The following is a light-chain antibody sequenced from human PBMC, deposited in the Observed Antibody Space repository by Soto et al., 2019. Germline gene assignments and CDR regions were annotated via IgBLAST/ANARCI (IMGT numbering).Light chain of an antibody. J-gene: IGLJ2*01. CDR3: CSYAGIPHVV. CDR1: SSDVGSYNL. Sequence: QSVLTQPASVSGSPGQSITISCTGTSSDVGSYNLVSWYQQHPGKAPKLMIYEGSKRPSGVSNRFSGSKSGNTASLTISGLQAEDEADYYCCSYAGIPHVVFGGGTKLTVL. V-gene: IGLV2-23*01. CDR2: EGS.